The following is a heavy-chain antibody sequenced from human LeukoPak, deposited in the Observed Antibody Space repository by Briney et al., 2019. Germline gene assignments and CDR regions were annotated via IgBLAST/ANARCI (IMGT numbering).Heavy chain of an antibody. Sequence: PGASLRLSCAASGFTFSSYSMNWVRQAPGKGLEWVSSISTSSYIYYADSVKGRFTISRDNAKNSLYLQMNSLRAEDTAAYYCARDLYGDYGMDVWGQGTTVTVSS. CDR2: ISTSSYI. J-gene: IGHJ6*02. CDR3: ARDLYGDYGMDV. D-gene: IGHD4-17*01. V-gene: IGHV3-21*01. CDR1: GFTFSSYS.